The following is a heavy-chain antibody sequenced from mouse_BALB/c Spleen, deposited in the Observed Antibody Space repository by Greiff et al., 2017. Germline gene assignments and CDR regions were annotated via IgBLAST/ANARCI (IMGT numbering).Heavy chain of an antibody. CDR1: GFAFSSYD. CDR3: ASPQGTATVAY. D-gene: IGHD1-2*01. Sequence: EVQLQESGGGLVKPGGSLKLSCAASGFAFSSYDMSWVRQTPEKRLEWVAYISSGGGSTYYPDTVKGRFTISRDNAKNTLYLQMSSLKSEDTAMYYCASPQGTATVAYWGQGTLVTVSA. J-gene: IGHJ3*01. V-gene: IGHV5-12-1*01. CDR2: ISSGGGST.